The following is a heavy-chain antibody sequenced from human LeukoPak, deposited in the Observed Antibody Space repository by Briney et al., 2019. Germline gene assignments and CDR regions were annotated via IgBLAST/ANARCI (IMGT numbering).Heavy chain of an antibody. CDR2: TYYRAPWYT. CDR1: GDSLSSNNAA. Sequence: SQTLSLTSAISGDSLSSNNAASKWIRHSPSGGIEWLGRTYYRAPWYTQYAVSMRSRTTINVDTSKNQSSLHLNSVTPEETAVYYCASEYSAGWSSWGLGTLVTVSS. D-gene: IGHD5-12*01. V-gene: IGHV6-1*01. CDR3: ASEYSAGWSS. J-gene: IGHJ4*02.